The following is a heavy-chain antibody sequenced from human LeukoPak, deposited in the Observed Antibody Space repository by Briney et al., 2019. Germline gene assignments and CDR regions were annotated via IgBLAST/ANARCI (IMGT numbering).Heavy chain of an antibody. CDR1: GGSISSSSYY. D-gene: IGHD3-22*01. CDR3: ARESAGVYDSSGYYAHDAFDI. CDR2: IYYSGST. J-gene: IGHJ3*02. V-gene: IGHV4-39*07. Sequence: KPSETLSLTCTVPGGSISSSSYYWGWIRQPPGKGLEWIGSIYYSGSTYYNPSLKSRVTISVDTSKNQFSLKLSSVTAADTAVYYCARESAGVYDSSGYYAHDAFDIWGQGTMVTVSS.